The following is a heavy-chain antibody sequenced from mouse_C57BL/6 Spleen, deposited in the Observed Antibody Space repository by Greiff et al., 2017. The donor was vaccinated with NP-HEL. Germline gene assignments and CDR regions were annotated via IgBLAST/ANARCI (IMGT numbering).Heavy chain of an antibody. V-gene: IGHV1-59*01. CDR1: GYTFTSYW. CDR3: ASYDQRYFDV. D-gene: IGHD2-3*01. CDR2: IDPSDSYT. J-gene: IGHJ1*03. Sequence: QVQLKQSGAELVRPGTSVKLSCKASGYTFTSYWMHWVKQRPGQGLEWIGVIDPSDSYTNYNQKFKGKATLTVDTSSSTAYMQLSSLTSEDSAVYYCASYDQRYFDVWGTGTTVTVSS.